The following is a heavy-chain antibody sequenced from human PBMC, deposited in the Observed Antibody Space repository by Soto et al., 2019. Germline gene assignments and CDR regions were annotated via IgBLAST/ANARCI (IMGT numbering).Heavy chain of an antibody. J-gene: IGHJ4*02. CDR1: GGSFSGYY. CDR3: ARGFGMSLGSTSCPPYFDY. CDR2: INHSGST. D-gene: IGHD2-2*01. Sequence: PSETLSLTCAVYGGSFSGYYWSWIRQPPGKGLEWIGEINHSGSTNYNPSLKSRVTISVDTSKNQFSLKLSSVTAADTAVYYCARGFGMSLGSTSCPPYFDYWGQGTLVTVSS. V-gene: IGHV4-34*01.